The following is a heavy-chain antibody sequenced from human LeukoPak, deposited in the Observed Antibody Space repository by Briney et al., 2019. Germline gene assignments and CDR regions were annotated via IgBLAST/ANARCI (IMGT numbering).Heavy chain of an antibody. CDR3: AKGSSDSWYSALEY. J-gene: IGHJ4*02. Sequence: QAGGSLRLSCAGSGFTFSSYAMTWGRQAPGKGLKWVSGISASNGNTYHADSVKGRFTISRDNSKGTLYLQMNSLRVEDTAVYYCAKGSSDSWYSALEYWGQGTLVTVSS. V-gene: IGHV3-23*01. D-gene: IGHD3-22*01. CDR2: ISASNGNT. CDR1: GFTFSSYA.